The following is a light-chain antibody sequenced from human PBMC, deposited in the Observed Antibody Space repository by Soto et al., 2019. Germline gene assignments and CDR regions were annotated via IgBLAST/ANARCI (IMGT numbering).Light chain of an antibody. CDR2: AAS. CDR1: QGISSY. Sequence: AIRMTQSPSSFSASTGDRVTITCRASQGISSYLAWYQQKPGKAPKLLIYAASTLQSGVPSRFSGSGSGTDFTLPISCLQSEDFATYYCQPYYSYPQAFGQGTKVEIK. V-gene: IGKV1-8*01. J-gene: IGKJ1*01. CDR3: QPYYSYPQA.